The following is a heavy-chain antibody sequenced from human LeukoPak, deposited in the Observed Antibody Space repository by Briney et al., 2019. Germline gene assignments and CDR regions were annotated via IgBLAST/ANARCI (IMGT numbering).Heavy chain of an antibody. V-gene: IGHV4-34*01. CDR3: AKERVEMATNRFYYFDY. CDR2: IDHTENT. CDR1: GFTFSDYY. D-gene: IGHD5-24*01. Sequence: GSLRLSCAASGFTFSDYYMSWIRQAPGKGLEWIGEIDHTENTKSNPSLKSRVTVSVDMSKNQFSLKLSSVTAADTAVYYCAKERVEMATNRFYYFDYWGQGTLVTVSS. J-gene: IGHJ4*02.